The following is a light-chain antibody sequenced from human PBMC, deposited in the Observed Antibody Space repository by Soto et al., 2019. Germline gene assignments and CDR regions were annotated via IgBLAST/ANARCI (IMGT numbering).Light chain of an antibody. CDR2: GAS. CDR1: QNVNNN. CDR3: QQYNNWPPLYT. Sequence: IVMTQSPATLSVSPGERATLSCRASQNVNNNLAWYQQKPGQAPRLLIYGASSRATDIPARFSGSGSGTEFTLTITSLQSEDSAVYFCQQYNNWPPLYTFGQGTKLEIK. V-gene: IGKV3-15*01. J-gene: IGKJ2*01.